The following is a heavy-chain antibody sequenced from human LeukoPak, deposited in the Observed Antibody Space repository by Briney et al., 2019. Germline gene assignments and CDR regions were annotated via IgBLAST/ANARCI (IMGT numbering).Heavy chain of an antibody. D-gene: IGHD3-9*01. CDR1: EFTFSNFA. CDR2: ISGNGADT. Sequence: PGGSLRLSCAASEFTFSNFAMSWVRQAPGKGLEWVSSISGNGADTYYADSVKGRFTISRDNSKNTLYLQMSSLRAEDTAVYYCAKLERYFDNDYWGQGTLVTVSS. J-gene: IGHJ4*02. V-gene: IGHV3-23*01. CDR3: AKLERYFDNDY.